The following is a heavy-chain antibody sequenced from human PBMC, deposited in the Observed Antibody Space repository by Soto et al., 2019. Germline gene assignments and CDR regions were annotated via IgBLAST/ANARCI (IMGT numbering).Heavy chain of an antibody. CDR3: ARPYGGNSVRGLDAFDI. CDR2: INAGNGNT. D-gene: IGHD4-17*01. V-gene: IGHV1-3*01. Sequence: QVPLVQSGAEVKKPGASVKVSCKASGYTFTSYAMHWVRQAPGQRLEWMGWINAGNGNTKYSQKFQGRVTITRDTSASTAYMELSSLRSEDTAVYYCARPYGGNSVRGLDAFDIWGQGTMVTVSS. J-gene: IGHJ3*02. CDR1: GYTFTSYA.